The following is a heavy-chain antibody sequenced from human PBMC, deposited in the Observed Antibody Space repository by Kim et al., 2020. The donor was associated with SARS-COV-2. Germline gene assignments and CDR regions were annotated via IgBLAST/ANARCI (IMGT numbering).Heavy chain of an antibody. J-gene: IGHJ3*02. D-gene: IGHD4-17*01. CDR2: MNPNSGIT. CDR3: ARGARGMTTVTSDAFDI. V-gene: IGHV1-8*01. Sequence: ASVKVSCKASGYTFTSYDINWVRQATGQGLEWMGWMNPNSGITGYAQKFQGRVTMTRNTSISTAYMELSSLRSEDTAVYYCARGARGMTTVTSDAFDIWGQGTMVTVSS. CDR1: GYTFTSYD.